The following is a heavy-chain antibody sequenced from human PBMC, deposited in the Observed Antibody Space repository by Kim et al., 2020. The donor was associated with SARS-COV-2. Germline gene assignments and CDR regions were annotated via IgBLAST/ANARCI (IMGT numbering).Heavy chain of an antibody. CDR3: ARHGGECSRETCSSHWLDL. CDR2: MYYSANT. D-gene: IGHD2-15*01. V-gene: IGHV4-39*01. J-gene: IGHJ5*02. CDR1: GGSFTRSSFY. Sequence: SETLSLTCSVSGGSFTRSSFYWAWIRQPPGMGLEWIGSMYYSANTYYNPSLESRVTMSVDTSKNTFSLNLTSVTAADTGVYYCARHGGECSRETCSSHWLDLGGQGTLVTVSS.